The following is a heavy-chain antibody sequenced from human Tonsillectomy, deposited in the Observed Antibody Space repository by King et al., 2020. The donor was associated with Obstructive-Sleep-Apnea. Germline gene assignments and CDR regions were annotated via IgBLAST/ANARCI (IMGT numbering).Heavy chain of an antibody. J-gene: IGHJ4*02. CDR1: GFTFSSCA. CDR2: ISYDGSNK. V-gene: IGHV3-30-3*01. CDR3: ASDSAVLPTAMGGSDY. Sequence: VQLVESGGGVVQPGRSLRLSCAASGFTFSSCAMHWVRQAPGKGLEWVAVISYDGSNKYYADSVKGRFTISRDNSKNTLYLQVNSLRAEDTAVYYCASDSAVLPTAMGGSDYWGQGTLVTVSS. D-gene: IGHD2-2*01.